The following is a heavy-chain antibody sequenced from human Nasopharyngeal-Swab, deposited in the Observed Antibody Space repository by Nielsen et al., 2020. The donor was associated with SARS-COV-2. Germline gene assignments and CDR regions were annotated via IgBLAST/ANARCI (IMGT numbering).Heavy chain of an antibody. CDR1: GGSISSYY. CDR3: ASYIYISGSSL. D-gene: IGHD3-10*01. CDR2: IYYSGST. Sequence: SETLSLTCTVSGGSISSYYWSWIRQPPGKGLEWIGYIYYSGSTNYNPSLKSRVIISIDTSKNQFSLRLSSVTAADTAVYYCASYIYISGSSLWGQGTLVTVSS. J-gene: IGHJ4*02. V-gene: IGHV4-59*01.